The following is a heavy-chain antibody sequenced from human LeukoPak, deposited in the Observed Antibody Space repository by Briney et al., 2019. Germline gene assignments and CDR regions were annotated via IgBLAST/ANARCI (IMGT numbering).Heavy chain of an antibody. CDR1: GGSLSNYY. V-gene: IGHV4-59*01. J-gene: IGHJ3*02. Sequence: SETLSLTCTVSGGSLSNYYWSWVRQPPGKGLEWIAYIYSSGSTNYNPSLTSRVTISLDTSKHQFSLKLSSVTAADTAVYYCARVRGLHSAVAFGIWGQGTMVTGSS. D-gene: IGHD2/OR15-2a*01. CDR2: IYSSGST. CDR3: ARVRGLHSAVAFGI.